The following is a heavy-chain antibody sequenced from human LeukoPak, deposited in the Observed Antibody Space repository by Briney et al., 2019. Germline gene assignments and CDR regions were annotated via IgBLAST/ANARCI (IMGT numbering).Heavy chain of an antibody. CDR1: GGSISSSSYY. D-gene: IGHD3-10*01. Sequence: SETLSLTRTVSGGSISSSSYYWGWIRQPPGKGLEWIGSIYYSGSTYYNPSLKSRVTISVDTSKNQFSLKLSSVTAADTAVYYCARLPGVRAQNYYMDVWGKGTTVTISS. CDR3: ARLPGVRAQNYYMDV. V-gene: IGHV4-39*01. CDR2: IYYSGST. J-gene: IGHJ6*03.